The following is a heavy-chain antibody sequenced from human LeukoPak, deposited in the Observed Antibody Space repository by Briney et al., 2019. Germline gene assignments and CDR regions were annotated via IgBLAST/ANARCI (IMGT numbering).Heavy chain of an antibody. J-gene: IGHJ3*01. CDR3: ATGISHCDRSGYYRSDTFDL. CDR1: GYTLTELS. Sequence: ASVKVSCKVPGYTLTELSMHWVRQAPGKGLEWMGGFYPEDGETVYAQKFQGRVTMTEDTSTDTAYMELSSLRSEDTAVYYCATGISHCDRSGYYRSDTFDLWGQGTMVTVSS. CDR2: FYPEDGET. D-gene: IGHD3-22*01. V-gene: IGHV1-24*01.